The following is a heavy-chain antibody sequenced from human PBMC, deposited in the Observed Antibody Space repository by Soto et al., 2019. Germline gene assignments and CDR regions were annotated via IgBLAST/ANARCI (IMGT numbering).Heavy chain of an antibody. D-gene: IGHD3-9*01. V-gene: IGHV1-2*04. Sequence: ASVKVSCKASGNTFTGYYMHWVRQAPGQGLEWMGWINPNSGGTKCAQKFQGWVTMTRDMSISTAYTELSRLRSDDTAVYYCAGRYTSDAFDIWGQGTMVTVSS. CDR2: INPNSGGT. CDR1: GNTFTGYY. J-gene: IGHJ3*02. CDR3: AGRYTSDAFDI.